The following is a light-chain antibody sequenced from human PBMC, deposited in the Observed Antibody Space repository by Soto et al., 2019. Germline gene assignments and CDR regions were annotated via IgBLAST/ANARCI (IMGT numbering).Light chain of an antibody. CDR3: SSYTTSSTLVYV. Sequence: QSALTQPASVSGSPGQSITLSCTGTSSDVGGYNYVSWYQQHPDKAPKLMIYDVTNRPSGVSNRFSGSKSGNTASLTISGLQAEDEADYYCSSYTTSSTLVYVFGTGTKLTVL. V-gene: IGLV2-14*01. J-gene: IGLJ1*01. CDR2: DVT. CDR1: SSDVGGYNY.